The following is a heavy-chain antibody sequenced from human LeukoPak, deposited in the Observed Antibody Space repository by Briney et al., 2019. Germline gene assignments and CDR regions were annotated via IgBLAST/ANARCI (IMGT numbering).Heavy chain of an antibody. CDR1: GYTFTDCY. D-gene: IGHD7-27*01. J-gene: IGHJ4*02. V-gene: IGHV1-2*02. CDR3: ARENWGYGY. CDR2: VNPKTGGT. Sequence: ASVKVSCTASGYTFTDCYIHWVRQAPGQGLEWVGWVNPKTGGTYYAQKFQGRVTMTRDTSISTAYMELSRLRSDDTALYYCARENWGYGYWGQGALVTVSS.